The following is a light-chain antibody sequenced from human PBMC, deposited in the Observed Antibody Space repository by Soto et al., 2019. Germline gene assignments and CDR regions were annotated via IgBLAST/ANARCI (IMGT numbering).Light chain of an antibody. J-gene: IGLJ2*01. V-gene: IGLV2-8*01. CDR2: EVN. CDR3: SSYAGNNNVV. Sequence: QPVLTQPPSASGSPGQSVTISCTGTSSDVGDYKFVSWYQQHPGKAPKLLMYEVNRRPSGVPDRFSGSKSGNTASLTVSGLQAEDEAEYYCSSYAGNNNVVFGGGTMLTVL. CDR1: SSDVGDYKF.